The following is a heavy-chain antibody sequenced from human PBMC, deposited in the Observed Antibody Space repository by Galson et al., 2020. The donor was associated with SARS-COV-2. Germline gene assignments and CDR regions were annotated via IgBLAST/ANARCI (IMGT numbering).Heavy chain of an antibody. Sequence: GGSLRLSSITSGFNFRAFNIHWVRQAPGQGLEWVALASFDGKKDSYADSVKGRFTVSRDISKNTVFLHMHSLKAEDTAVYYSAREKRYGDYDFPQYFEDWGHGTLVTVSS. CDR2: ASFDGKKD. CDR3: AREKRYGDYDFPQYFED. CDR1: GFNFRAFN. D-gene: IGHD4-17*01. V-gene: IGHV3-30*06. J-gene: IGHJ1*01.